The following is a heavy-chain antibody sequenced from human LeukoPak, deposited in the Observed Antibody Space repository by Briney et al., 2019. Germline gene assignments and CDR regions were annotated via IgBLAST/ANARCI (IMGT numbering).Heavy chain of an antibody. CDR1: GYTFTSYG. J-gene: IGHJ5*02. CDR3: ARDRLRFGGNWFDP. CDR2: ISAYNGNT. D-gene: IGHD5-12*01. V-gene: IGHV1-18*01. Sequence: ASVKVSCKASGYTFTSYGISWVRQAPGQGLEWMGWISAYNGNTNYAQKLQGRVTMTTDTSTSTAYMELRSLRSDDTARYYCARDRLRFGGNWFDPWGQGTLVTVSS.